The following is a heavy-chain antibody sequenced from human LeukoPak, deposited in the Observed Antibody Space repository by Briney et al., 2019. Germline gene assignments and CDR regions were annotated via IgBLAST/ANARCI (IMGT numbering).Heavy chain of an antibody. J-gene: IGHJ4*02. Sequence: PGGSLRLSCAASGFTFSSYGMHWVRQAPGKGLEWVAVIWYDGSNEYYADSVKGRFTISRDNSKNTLYLQMNSLRAEDTAVYYCARDLSGINELAPCLDWGQGTLVTVSS. V-gene: IGHV3-33*01. CDR3: ARDLSGINELAPCLD. CDR1: GFTFSSYG. D-gene: IGHD1-14*01. CDR2: IWYDGSNE.